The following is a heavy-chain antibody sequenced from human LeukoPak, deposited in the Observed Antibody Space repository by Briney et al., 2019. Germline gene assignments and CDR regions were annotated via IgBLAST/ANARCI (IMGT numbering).Heavy chain of an antibody. D-gene: IGHD6-19*01. CDR3: ARDRGQLNSSGWRVPIDS. CDR2: IYYSGST. CDR1: GGSISSGDYY. V-gene: IGHV4-30-4*08. J-gene: IGHJ4*02. Sequence: SETLSLXCTVSGGSISSGDYYWSWIRQPPGKGLEWIGYIYYSGSTYYNPSLKSRVTISVDTSKNQFSLKLSSVTAADTAVYYCARDRGQLNSSGWRVPIDSWGRGTLVTVSS.